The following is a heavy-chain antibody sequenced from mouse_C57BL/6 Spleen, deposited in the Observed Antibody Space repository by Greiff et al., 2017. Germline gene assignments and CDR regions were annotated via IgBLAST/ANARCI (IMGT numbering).Heavy chain of an antibody. CDR1: GFTFSDYG. V-gene: IGHV5-17*01. CDR2: ISSGSSTI. J-gene: IGHJ4*01. CDR3: AREGYYGHYAMDY. Sequence: EVQRVESGGGLVKPGGSLKLSCAASGFTFSDYGMHWVRQAPEKGLEWVAYISSGSSTIYYADTVKGRFTISRDNAKNTLFLQMTSLRSEDTAMYYCAREGYYGHYAMDYWGQGTSVTVSS. D-gene: IGHD1-2*01.